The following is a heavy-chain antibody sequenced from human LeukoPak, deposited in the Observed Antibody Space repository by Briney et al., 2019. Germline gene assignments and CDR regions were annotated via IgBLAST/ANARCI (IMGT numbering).Heavy chain of an antibody. CDR2: VIPMSGKP. CDR3: ARDGCSTTFCNTNWFDP. D-gene: IGHD2/OR15-2a*01. J-gene: IGHJ5*02. V-gene: IGHV1-69*05. CDR1: GGTFRTHA. Sequence: SVKVFCGVLGGTFRTHAISWVRQAPGQGCEWVGGVIPMSGKPHYAQQLQGRITITTDESTTTVHMELSSLRSEDTAVYFCARDGCSTTFCNTNWFDPWGQGTLVTVSS.